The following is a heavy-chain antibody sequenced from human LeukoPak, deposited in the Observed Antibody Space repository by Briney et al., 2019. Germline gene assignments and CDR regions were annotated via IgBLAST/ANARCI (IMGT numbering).Heavy chain of an antibody. J-gene: IGHJ4*02. Sequence: SETPSHTCTVSGGSLSRSYSYWGWIRQPPGKGLEWIGEINHSGSTNYNPSLKTRVTISVDTSKNQFSLKLNSVTAGDTAVYFCARGRWYYYGWGSYRYFVYWGEGGLVTVSS. V-gene: IGHV4-39*07. CDR1: GGSLSRSYSY. CDR3: ARGRWYYYGWGSYRYFVY. D-gene: IGHD3-10*01. CDR2: INHSGST.